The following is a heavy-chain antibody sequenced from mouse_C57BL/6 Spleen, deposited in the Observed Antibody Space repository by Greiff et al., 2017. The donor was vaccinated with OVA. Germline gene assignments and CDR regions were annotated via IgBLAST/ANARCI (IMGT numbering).Heavy chain of an antibody. CDR3: TQTAQEAMDY. V-gene: IGHV14-4*01. Sequence: DVKLQESGAELVRPGASVKLSCTASGFNIKDDYMHWVKQRPEQGLEWIGWIDPENGDTEYASKFQGKATITADTSSNTAYLQLSSLTSEDTAVYYCTQTAQEAMDYWGQGTSVTVSS. CDR1: GFNIKDDY. D-gene: IGHD3-2*02. J-gene: IGHJ4*01. CDR2: IDPENGDT.